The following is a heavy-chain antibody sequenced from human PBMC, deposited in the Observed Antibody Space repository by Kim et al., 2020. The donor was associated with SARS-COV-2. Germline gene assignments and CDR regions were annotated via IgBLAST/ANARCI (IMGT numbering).Heavy chain of an antibody. CDR3: TRLPRWELLLDY. J-gene: IGHJ4*02. Sequence: GGSLRLSCTASGFTFGDYAMSWFRQAPGKGLEWVVFIRSKAYGGTTEYAASVKGRFTISRDDSKSIAYLQMNSLKTEDTAVYYCTRLPRWELLLDYWGQGTLVTVSS. CDR2: IRSKAYGGTT. V-gene: IGHV3-49*03. D-gene: IGHD1-26*01. CDR1: GFTFGDYA.